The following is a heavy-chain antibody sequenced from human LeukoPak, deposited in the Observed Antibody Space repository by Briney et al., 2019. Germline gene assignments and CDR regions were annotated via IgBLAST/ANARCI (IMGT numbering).Heavy chain of an antibody. J-gene: IGHJ5*02. Sequence: GASVTVSCKASGYTFTSYYMHWVRQAPGQGLEWMGIINPSGGSTSYAQKFQGRVTMTRDTSTSAVYMELSSLRSEDTAVYYCAREKVVYYYGSGSSATANNWFDPWGQGTLVTVSS. CDR3: AREKVVYYYGSGSSATANNWFDP. V-gene: IGHV1-46*01. CDR2: INPSGGST. CDR1: GYTFTSYY. D-gene: IGHD3-10*01.